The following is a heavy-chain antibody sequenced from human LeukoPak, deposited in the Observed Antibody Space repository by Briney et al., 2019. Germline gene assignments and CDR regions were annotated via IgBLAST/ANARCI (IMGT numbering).Heavy chain of an antibody. CDR1: GFTFSSYA. CDR2: ISYDGSNK. Sequence: PGRSLRLSCAASGFTFSSYAMHWVRQAPGKGLEWVAVISYDGSNKYYADSVKGRFTISRDNSKNTLYLQMNSLRAEDTAVYYCAGASQYYDFWSGYYGGAFDIWGQGTMVAVSS. V-gene: IGHV3-30-3*01. D-gene: IGHD3-3*01. CDR3: AGASQYYDFWSGYYGGAFDI. J-gene: IGHJ3*02.